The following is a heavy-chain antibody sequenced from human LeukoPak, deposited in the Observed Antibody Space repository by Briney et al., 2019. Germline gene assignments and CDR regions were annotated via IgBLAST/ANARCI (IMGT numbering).Heavy chain of an antibody. J-gene: IGHJ6*02. CDR2: ISYDGSNK. CDR1: GFTFSSYG. CDR3: ARDPRIAAAGRPYYYYYGMDV. V-gene: IGHV3-30*03. D-gene: IGHD6-13*01. Sequence: GGSLRLSCAASGFTFSSYGMHWVRQAPGKGLEWVAVISYDGSNKYYADSVKGRFTISRDNSKNTLYLQMNSLRAEDTAVYYCARDPRIAAAGRPYYYYYGMDVWGQGTTVTVSS.